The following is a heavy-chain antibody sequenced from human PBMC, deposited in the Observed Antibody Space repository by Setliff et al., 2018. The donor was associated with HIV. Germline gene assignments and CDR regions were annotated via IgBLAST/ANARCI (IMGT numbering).Heavy chain of an antibody. CDR1: GYSFTSYW. CDR3: ARHGQYGSGSYYNRPFDY. V-gene: IGHV5-51*01. CDR2: IYPGDSDT. D-gene: IGHD3-10*01. Sequence: PGESLKISCKGSGYSFTSYWIAWLRQMPGKGLECVGIIYPGDSDTRYSPSFQGQVTISADKSISTAYLQWSSLKASDTAMYYCARHGQYGSGSYYNRPFDYWGRGTLVTVSS. J-gene: IGHJ4*02.